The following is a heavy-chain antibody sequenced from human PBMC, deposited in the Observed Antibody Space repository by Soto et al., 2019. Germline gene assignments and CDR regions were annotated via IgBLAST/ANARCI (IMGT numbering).Heavy chain of an antibody. Sequence: ASVKVSCKASGYTFTSYGISWVRQAPGQGLEWMGWISAYNGNTNYAQKLQGRVTMTTDTSTSTAYMELRSLRSDDTAVYYCARDVSIVPRSRPHPAGYWGQGTLVTVSS. CDR3: ARDVSIVPRSRPHPAGY. D-gene: IGHD6-25*01. V-gene: IGHV1-18*01. CDR2: ISAYNGNT. J-gene: IGHJ4*02. CDR1: GYTFTSYG.